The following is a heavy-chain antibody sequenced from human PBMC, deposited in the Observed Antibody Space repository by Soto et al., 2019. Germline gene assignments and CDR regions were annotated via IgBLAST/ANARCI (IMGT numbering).Heavy chain of an antibody. J-gene: IGHJ4*02. Sequence: SETLSLTCAVSGYSISSSNWWGWIRQPPGKGLEWIGYIYYSGTTYYNPSLKSRVTISVDTSKNQFSLKLSSVTAADTAVYYCARGNTPVDYWGQGTLVTVSS. CDR3: ARGNTPVDY. V-gene: IGHV4-28*03. CDR1: GYSISSSNW. CDR2: IYYSGTT. D-gene: IGHD2-2*02.